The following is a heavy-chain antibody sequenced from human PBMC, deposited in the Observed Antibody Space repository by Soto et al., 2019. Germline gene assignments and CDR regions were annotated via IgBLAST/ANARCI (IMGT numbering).Heavy chain of an antibody. CDR3: ARWGYCSNSICYPFDY. CDR1: GGSFSGFY. V-gene: IGHV4-34*01. Sequence: KTSETLSLTCAVRGGSFSGFYWNWIRQPPGKGLESIGEINDSGSTRYNPSLKSRVTISVDTSKNQFSLRLNSVTAADTAVYYCARWGYCSNSICYPFDYWGQGIPVTSPQ. D-gene: IGHD2-2*01. CDR2: INDSGST. J-gene: IGHJ4*02.